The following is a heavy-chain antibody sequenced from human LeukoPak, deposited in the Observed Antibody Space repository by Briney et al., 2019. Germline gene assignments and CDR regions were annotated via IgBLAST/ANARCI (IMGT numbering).Heavy chain of an antibody. V-gene: IGHV4-39*01. Sequence: KPSETLSLTCTVSGGSFTSGSYYWGWIRQPPGQGLEWIGSIYSSGSTSYNPSLKSRITISVDTFKSQFSLKLSSVTAADTALYYCARATVGFCGGGTCYPSAVDYWGQGTLVTVSS. J-gene: IGHJ4*02. CDR2: IYSSGST. D-gene: IGHD2-15*01. CDR3: ARATVGFCGGGTCYPSAVDY. CDR1: GGSFTSGSYY.